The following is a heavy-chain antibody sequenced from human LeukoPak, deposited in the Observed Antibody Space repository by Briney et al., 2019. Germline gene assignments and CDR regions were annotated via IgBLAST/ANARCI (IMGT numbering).Heavy chain of an antibody. J-gene: IGHJ5*02. D-gene: IGHD1/OR15-1a*01. V-gene: IGHV4-59*08. CDR3: ARRRKINNISGDWFDP. CDR1: GDFITLYY. Sequence: SETLSLTCIVSGDFITLYYWSWIRQLPDKGLEWIGSIYYGGDTNYNPSLESRVTLSLDTSNKQVSLKVTSVTAADTAVYYGARRRKINNISGDWFDPWGQGTLVTVSS. CDR2: IYYGGDT.